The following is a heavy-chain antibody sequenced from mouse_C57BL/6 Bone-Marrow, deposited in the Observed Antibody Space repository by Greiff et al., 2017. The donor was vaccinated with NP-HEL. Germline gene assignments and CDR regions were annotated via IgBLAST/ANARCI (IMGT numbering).Heavy chain of an antibody. D-gene: IGHD1-1*01. CDR1: GYTFTGYW. V-gene: IGHV1-9*01. CDR2: ILPGSGST. Sequence: VQLQQPGAELMKPGASVKLSCKATGYTFTGYWIEWVKQRPGHGLEWIGEILPGSGSTNYNEKFKGKATFTADTSSNTAYMQLSSLTTEDSAIYYCVPIYYYGSSYEDAMDYWGQGTSVTVSS. J-gene: IGHJ4*01. CDR3: VPIYYYGSSYEDAMDY.